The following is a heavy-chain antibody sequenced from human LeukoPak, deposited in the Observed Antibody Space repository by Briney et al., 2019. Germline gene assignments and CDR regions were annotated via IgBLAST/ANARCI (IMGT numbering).Heavy chain of an antibody. J-gene: IGHJ4*02. CDR2: ISSSGSTR. CDR1: GFTFNSYE. CDR3: ARDGSGWYDY. V-gene: IGHV3-48*03. Sequence: GGSLRLSCAASGFTFNSYEMNWVRQAPGEGLEWVSYISSSGSTRYYADSVKGRFTISRDNAKNSLYLQMNSLRAEDTGVYYCARDGSGWYDYWGQGILVTVSS. D-gene: IGHD6-19*01.